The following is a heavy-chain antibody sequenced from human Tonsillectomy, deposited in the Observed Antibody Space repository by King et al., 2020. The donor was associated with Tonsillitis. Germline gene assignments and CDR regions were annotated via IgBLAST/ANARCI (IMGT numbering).Heavy chain of an antibody. J-gene: IGHJ4*02. CDR3: ASSLYCGGDCYSIDY. CDR1: GGSISSGSYY. D-gene: IGHD2-21*01. V-gene: IGHV4-61*02. Sequence: QLQESGPGLVKPSQTLSLTCTVSGGSISSGSYYWSWIRQPAGKGLEWIGRIYTTGSTNYNPSLKSRVTLSVDTSKNQLSLKLSSVTAADPAVYYCASSLYCGGDCYSIDYWGQGTLVTVSS. CDR2: IYTTGST.